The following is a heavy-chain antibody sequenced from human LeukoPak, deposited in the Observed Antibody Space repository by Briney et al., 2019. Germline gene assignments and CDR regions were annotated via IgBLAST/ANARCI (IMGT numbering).Heavy chain of an antibody. Sequence: GASVKVSCKASGYTFTSYGISWVRQAPGQGREWMGWISAYNGNTDYAQKVQGRVTVTTDTSTSTAYMELRSLRYDDTAVYYCARDAYSSSYYVYWGQGTLVTVSS. CDR1: GYTFTSYG. J-gene: IGHJ4*02. CDR3: ARDAYSSSYYVY. D-gene: IGHD6-13*01. CDR2: ISAYNGNT. V-gene: IGHV1-18*01.